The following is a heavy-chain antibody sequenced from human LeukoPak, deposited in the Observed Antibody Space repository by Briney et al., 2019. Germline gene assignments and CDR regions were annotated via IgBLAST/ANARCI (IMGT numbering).Heavy chain of an antibody. Sequence: GGSLRLSCAVSGFTFSYFWMSWVRQAPGKGLEWVANINQAGSEKYYVDSVKGRFTISRDNAKNLLALQMNSLRAEDTAVYYCARGQGWDDYWGQGNLVAVSS. CDR1: GFTFSYFW. D-gene: IGHD6-19*01. V-gene: IGHV3-7*01. CDR3: ARGQGWDDY. J-gene: IGHJ4*02. CDR2: INQAGSEK.